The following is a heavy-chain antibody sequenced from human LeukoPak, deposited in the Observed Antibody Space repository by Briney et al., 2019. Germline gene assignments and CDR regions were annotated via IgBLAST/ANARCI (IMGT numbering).Heavy chain of an antibody. Sequence: SETLSLTCSVSGVSMTNDRWTWIRQAPGKGLEWIGYMSDSGQTNYNPSLRSRATVSVDTSKSQCSLRLTSVTSADTAVYYCARITGYFDSGGSCYWGFFDYWGQGSLVTVSS. CDR2: MSDSGQT. V-gene: IGHV4-59*01. CDR3: ARITGYFDSGGSCYWGFFDY. D-gene: IGHD3-22*01. J-gene: IGHJ4*02. CDR1: GVSMTNDR.